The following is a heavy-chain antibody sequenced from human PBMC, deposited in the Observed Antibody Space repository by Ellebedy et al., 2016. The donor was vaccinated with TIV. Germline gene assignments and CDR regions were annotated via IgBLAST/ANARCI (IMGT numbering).Heavy chain of an antibody. CDR3: ARLRAAIPGTRHLGWYFDV. J-gene: IGHJ2*01. D-gene: IGHD1-1*01. Sequence: GESLKISCHVSGYIFTKYWTGRVRHRPGEGQEWMWIPYPGDSDTRYSPSFQGQVTVSADKSINTAYLQWGGLKASDTAIYYCARLRAAIPGTRHLGWYFDVWGRGTLVTVSS. CDR1: GYIFTKYW. CDR2: PYPGDSDT. V-gene: IGHV5-51*01.